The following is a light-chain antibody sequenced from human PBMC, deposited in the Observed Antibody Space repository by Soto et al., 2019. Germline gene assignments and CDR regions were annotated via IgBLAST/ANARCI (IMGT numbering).Light chain of an antibody. CDR2: WAS. J-gene: IGKJ3*01. Sequence: DIVMTQSPDSLAVSLGERATINCKSSQSVLYSSNNKNYLAWYQQKPGQPPKLLIYWASTRESGVPDRFSGSGSGTDFTLTISSLQAEDVAVYYCQQYYSTLGITFGSGTKVDIK. CDR1: QSVLYSSNNKNY. V-gene: IGKV4-1*01. CDR3: QQYYSTLGIT.